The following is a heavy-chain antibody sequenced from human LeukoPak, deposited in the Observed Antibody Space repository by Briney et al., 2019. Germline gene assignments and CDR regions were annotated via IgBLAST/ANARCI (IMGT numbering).Heavy chain of an antibody. J-gene: IGHJ4*02. CDR1: GYTFTSYG. Sequence: ASVKVSCKASGYTFTSYGISWVRQAPGQGLEWMVWISAYNGNTNYAQKLQGRVTMTTDTSTSTAYMELRSMRSDDTAVYYCARGDFFNSSGWYGGSFDYWGQGTLVTVSS. CDR3: ARGDFFNSSGWYGGSFDY. D-gene: IGHD6-19*01. CDR2: ISAYNGNT. V-gene: IGHV1-18*01.